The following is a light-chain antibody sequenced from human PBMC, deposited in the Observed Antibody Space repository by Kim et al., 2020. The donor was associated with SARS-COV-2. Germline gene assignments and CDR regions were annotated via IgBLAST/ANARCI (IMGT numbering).Light chain of an antibody. CDR1: SLRSYF. CDR2: AKN. V-gene: IGLV3-19*01. CDR3: NCRRSSGRSYV. J-gene: IGLJ1*01. Sequence: LGQTVRITCQGDSLRSYFANWYQQKPGQAPVVVIYAKNNRPSGIPDRFSGSGSGNTASLTITGAQAEDEADYYCNCRRSSGRSYVFGTGTKVTVL.